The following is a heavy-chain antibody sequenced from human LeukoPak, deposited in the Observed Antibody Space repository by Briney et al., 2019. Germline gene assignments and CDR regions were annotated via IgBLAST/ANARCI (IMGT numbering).Heavy chain of an antibody. CDR1: GGTFSSYA. Sequence: SVKVSCKASGGTFSSYAISWVRQAPGQGLEWKGGIIPIFGTANYAQKFQGRVTITADESTSTAYMELSSLRSEDTAVYYCASYEHFEYGYSSGWVWFDPWGQGTLVTVSS. CDR2: IIPIFGTA. CDR3: ASYEHFEYGYSSGWVWFDP. J-gene: IGHJ5*02. D-gene: IGHD6-19*01. V-gene: IGHV1-69*13.